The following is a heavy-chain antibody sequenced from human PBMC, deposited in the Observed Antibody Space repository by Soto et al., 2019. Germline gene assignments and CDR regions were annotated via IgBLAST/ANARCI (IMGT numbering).Heavy chain of an antibody. CDR2: INPNSGGT. CDR3: ARGTLLWFGELTRSDAFDI. Sequence: ASVKVSCKASGYTFTGYYMHWVRQAPGQGLEWMGWINPNSGGTNYAQKFQGRVTMTRDTSISTAYMELSRLRSDDTAVYYCARGTLLWFGELTRSDAFDIWGQGTMVTVSS. CDR1: GYTFTGYY. V-gene: IGHV1-2*02. D-gene: IGHD3-10*01. J-gene: IGHJ3*02.